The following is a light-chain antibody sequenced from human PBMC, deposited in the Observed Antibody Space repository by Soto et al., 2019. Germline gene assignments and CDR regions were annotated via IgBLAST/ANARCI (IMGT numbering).Light chain of an antibody. CDR2: GAS. J-gene: IGKJ1*01. CDR3: LRYSRAVRT. V-gene: IGKV3-20*01. Sequence: CRSSQSVSSNLAWYQQKPGQAPRLLIYGASSRVTGIPDRFSGSGSGTDFALTISRLDPEDFAVYYCLRYSRAVRTCGQGTKVDIK. CDR1: QSVSSN.